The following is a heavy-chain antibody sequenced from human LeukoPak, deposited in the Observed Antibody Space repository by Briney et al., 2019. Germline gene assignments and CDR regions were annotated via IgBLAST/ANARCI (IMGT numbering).Heavy chain of an antibody. V-gene: IGHV4-39*07. Sequence: ASETLSLTCTVSGGSISSGGYYWSWIRQPPGKGLEWIGEINHSGSTNYNPSLKSRVTISVDTSKNQFSLKLSSVTAADTAVYYCARGRLRELSTLDVWGQGTTVTVSS. D-gene: IGHD1-7*01. CDR3: ARGRLRELSTLDV. CDR1: GGSISSGGYY. CDR2: INHSGST. J-gene: IGHJ6*02.